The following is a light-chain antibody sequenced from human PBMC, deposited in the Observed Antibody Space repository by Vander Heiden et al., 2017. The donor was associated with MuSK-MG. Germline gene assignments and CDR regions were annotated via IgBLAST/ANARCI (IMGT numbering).Light chain of an antibody. CDR1: SLRSFY. V-gene: IGLV3-19*01. Sequence: SSELTQDPVVSVALGQTARITCQGDSLRSFYVSWYQQKPGQAPVVVIYGDYNRPSGIPDRFSGSRSGNTASLTITAAQAEDGADYYCHSRDTTVNHVVFGGGTKLTVL. CDR2: GDY. CDR3: HSRDTTVNHVV. J-gene: IGLJ3*02.